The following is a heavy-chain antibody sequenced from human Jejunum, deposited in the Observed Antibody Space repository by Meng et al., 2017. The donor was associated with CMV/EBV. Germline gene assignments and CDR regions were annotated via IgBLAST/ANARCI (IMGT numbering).Heavy chain of an antibody. CDR2: MSNTNTKI. D-gene: IGHD3-10*01. V-gene: IGHV3-11*04. Sequence: SGFTFSDYYMSWIRQAPGKGLEWVSYMSNTNTKIYYVASVEGRFTISRDNAKNSLYLQMSSLRAEDTAVYYCARVPRGQTGAYDYWGQGTLVTVSS. CDR1: GFTFSDYY. J-gene: IGHJ4*02. CDR3: ARVPRGQTGAYDY.